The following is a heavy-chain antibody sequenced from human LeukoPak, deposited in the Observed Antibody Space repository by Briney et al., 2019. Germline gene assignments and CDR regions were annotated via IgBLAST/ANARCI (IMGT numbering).Heavy chain of an antibody. CDR3: ARLDYGRLRRYYGMDV. Sequence: ASVKVSCKASGYTFTSYAMNWVRQAPGQGLEWMGWINTNTGNPTYAQGFTGRFVFSSDTSVSTAYLQISSLKAEDTAVYYCARLDYGRLRRYYGMDVWGQGTTVTVSS. CDR2: INTNTGNP. V-gene: IGHV7-4-1*02. CDR1: GYTFTSYA. D-gene: IGHD4-17*01. J-gene: IGHJ6*02.